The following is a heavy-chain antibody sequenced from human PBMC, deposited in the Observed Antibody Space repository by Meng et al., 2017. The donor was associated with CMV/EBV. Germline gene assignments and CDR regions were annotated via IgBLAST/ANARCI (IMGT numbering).Heavy chain of an antibody. V-gene: IGHV4-38-2*02. CDR1: GYSISSGYY. CDR2: IYHSGST. CDR3: AIENFSPGDHRLFDY. J-gene: IGHJ4*02. Sequence: SETLSLTCTVSGYSISSGYYWGWIRQPPGKGLEWLGSIYHSGSTYYNPSLKSRVTISVDTSKNQFSLKLSSVTAADTAVYYCAIENFSPGDHRLFDYWGQGTLVTVSS. D-gene: IGHD7-27*01.